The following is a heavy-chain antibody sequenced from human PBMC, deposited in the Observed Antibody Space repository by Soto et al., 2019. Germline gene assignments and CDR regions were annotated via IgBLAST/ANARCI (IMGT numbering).Heavy chain of an antibody. CDR1: GYTFTSYD. Sequence: ASVKVSCKASGYTFTSYDINWVRQATGQGLEWMGWMNPNSGNTGHAQKFQGRVTMTRNTSISTVYMELSSLRSEDTAVYYCARGRYSNTWYYAFAYWGQGTLVTVSS. CDR3: ARGRYSNTWYYAFAY. V-gene: IGHV1-8*02. CDR2: MNPNSGNT. D-gene: IGHD1-26*01. J-gene: IGHJ4*02.